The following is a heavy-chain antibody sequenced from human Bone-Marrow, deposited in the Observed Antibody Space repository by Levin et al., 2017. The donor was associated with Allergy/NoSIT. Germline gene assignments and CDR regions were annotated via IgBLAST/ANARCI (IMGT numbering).Heavy chain of an antibody. J-gene: IGHJ4*02. V-gene: IGHV3-11*01. Sequence: GGSLRLSCAASGFTFSDYYMSWIRQAPGKGLEWVSYISNSGSTIYDADSVKGRFSISRDNAKNSLYLQMNSLRAEDTAVYYCARSSRWSAGYDYWGQGTLVTVSS. D-gene: IGHD6-13*01. CDR1: GFTFSDYY. CDR2: ISNSGSTI. CDR3: ARSSRWSAGYDY.